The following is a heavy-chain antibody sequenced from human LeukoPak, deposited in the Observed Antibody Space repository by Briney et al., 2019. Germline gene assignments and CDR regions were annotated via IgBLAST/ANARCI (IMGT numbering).Heavy chain of an antibody. D-gene: IGHD4-17*01. J-gene: IGHJ4*02. CDR1: GFTVSSNY. CDR2: IYSGGST. Sequence: PGGSLRLSCASSGFTVSSNYMSWVRQAPGKGLEWVSIIYSGGSTYYADSVRDRFTISRDNSKNTLYLQMNSLRAEDTAVYYCAREYGDSRVYWGQRTLVTVSS. CDR3: AREYGDSRVY. V-gene: IGHV3-53*01.